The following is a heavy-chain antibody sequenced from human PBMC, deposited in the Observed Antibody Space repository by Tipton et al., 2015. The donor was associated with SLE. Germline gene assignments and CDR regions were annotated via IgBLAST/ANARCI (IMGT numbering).Heavy chain of an antibody. V-gene: IGHV1-46*01. CDR2: INPSGGGT. D-gene: IGHD1-26*01. J-gene: IGHJ4*02. CDR3: ARVSGAGALYYFDY. CDR1: GYTFTNYF. Sequence: QLVQSGAEVKKPGASVKVSCKTSGYTFTNYFMHWVRQAPGQGLEWMGIINPSGGGTTYAQNFQGRVTMTRDTSTSTVYMELSSLRSEDTAVYYCARVSGAGALYYFDYWGQGTLVTVSS.